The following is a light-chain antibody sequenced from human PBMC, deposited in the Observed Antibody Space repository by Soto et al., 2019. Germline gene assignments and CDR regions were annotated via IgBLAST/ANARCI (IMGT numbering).Light chain of an antibody. CDR1: SSNIGAGYD. CDR3: QSFDSSLSGYV. V-gene: IGLV1-40*01. CDR2: GNN. J-gene: IGLJ1*01. Sequence: QSVLTQPPSASGTPGQRVTVSCTGSSSNIGAGYDVHWYQQLPGTAPKLLIYGNNNRPSGVPDRFSGSKSATSGSLAITGLQAEDEADYYCQSFDSSLSGYVFGTGTKVTVL.